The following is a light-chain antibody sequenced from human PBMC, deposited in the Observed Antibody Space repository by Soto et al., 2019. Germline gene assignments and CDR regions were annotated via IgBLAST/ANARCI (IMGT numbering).Light chain of an antibody. J-gene: IGKJ3*01. V-gene: IGKV3-11*01. CDR2: DAS. CDR3: QQRSNWPFT. CDR1: QSVSSY. Sequence: EIVLTQSPATLSLSPGERATLSCRASQSVSSYLAWYQQKPGQAPRLLIYDASNRATGIPARFSGSWSGTDFTLTISSLEPEDFAVYYCQQRSNWPFTSGPGTKVDIK.